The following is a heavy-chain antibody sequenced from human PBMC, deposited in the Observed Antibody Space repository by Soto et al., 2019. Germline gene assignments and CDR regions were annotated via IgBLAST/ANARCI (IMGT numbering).Heavy chain of an antibody. CDR2: TSYDGSDK. V-gene: IGHV3-30*19. CDR3: ARWGTTGGLDV. CDR1: GFTFRSYV. D-gene: IGHD3-16*01. J-gene: IGHJ1*01. Sequence: QVQLVESGGGVVQPGTPLRVSCVGSGFTFRSYVIHWVRQAPGKGLEWVALTSYDGSDKYYDYSVRGRFTISRDNSRNTVDLQMDSLRLEDTALYYCARWGTTGGLDVWGQGTLVSVSS.